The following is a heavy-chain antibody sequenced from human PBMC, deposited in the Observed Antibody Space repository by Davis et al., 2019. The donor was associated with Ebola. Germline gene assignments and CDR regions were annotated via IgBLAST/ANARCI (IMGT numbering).Heavy chain of an antibody. D-gene: IGHD6-6*01. CDR1: GFKFGDYY. V-gene: IGHV3-53*01. J-gene: IGHJ4*02. CDR3: ARDLGSSTDY. Sequence: PGGSLRLSCAASGFKFGDYYMSWIRQAPGKGLEWVSTFYSRGAIYYADSVKGRFTISRDNSKNTVLLQMSSLRAEDTAIYYCARDLGSSTDYWGQGTLVTVSS. CDR2: FYSRGAI.